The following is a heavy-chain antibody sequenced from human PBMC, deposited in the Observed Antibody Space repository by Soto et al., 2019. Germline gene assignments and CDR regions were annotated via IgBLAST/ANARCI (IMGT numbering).Heavy chain of an antibody. D-gene: IGHD6-19*01. CDR2: VSRDGSQT. CDR1: GFTFNTYG. V-gene: IGHV3-30*18. J-gene: IGHJ4*01. Sequence: PGGSLRLSCTASGFTFNTYGMHWVRQAPGKGLEWVTLVSRDGSQTYYADSVKGRFTISRDNSKRSLYLQMKSLRPDDTAVYYCAKAIAVAGTGHFDHWGHGTLVTVSS. CDR3: AKAIAVAGTGHFDH.